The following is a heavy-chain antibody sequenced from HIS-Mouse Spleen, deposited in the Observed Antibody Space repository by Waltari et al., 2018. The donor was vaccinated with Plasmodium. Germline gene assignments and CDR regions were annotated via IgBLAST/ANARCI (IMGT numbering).Heavy chain of an antibody. V-gene: IGHV3-74*01. CDR1: GLTFSSHW. Sequence: EVQLVESGGGLVQPGGSLRLSCAASGLTFSSHWLHWVRQAPGKGLVWVSRINSDGSSTRYADSVKGRFTISRDNAKNTLYLQMNSLRAEDTAVYYCARTIAAAGTGDAFDMWGQGTMVTVSS. CDR2: INSDGSST. CDR3: ARTIAAAGTGDAFDM. J-gene: IGHJ3*02. D-gene: IGHD6-13*01.